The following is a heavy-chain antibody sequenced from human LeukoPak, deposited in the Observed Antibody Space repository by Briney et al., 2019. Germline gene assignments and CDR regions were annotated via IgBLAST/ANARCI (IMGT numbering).Heavy chain of an antibody. D-gene: IGHD3-22*01. V-gene: IGHV1-18*01. CDR2: ISAYNGNT. J-gene: IGHJ4*02. Sequence: GASVKVSCKASGYTFTSYGISWVRQAPGQGLEWMGWISAYNGNTNYAQKLQGRVTMTTDTSTSTAYMELRSLRSDDTAVYYCARDFPITMIVVVAYYFDYWGQGTLVTVSS. CDR3: ARDFPITMIVVVAYYFDY. CDR1: GYTFTSYG.